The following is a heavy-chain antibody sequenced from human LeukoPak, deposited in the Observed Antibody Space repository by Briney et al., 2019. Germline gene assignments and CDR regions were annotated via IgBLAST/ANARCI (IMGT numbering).Heavy chain of an antibody. Sequence: GGSLRLSCAASGFTFSAYWMSWGRQAPGKGLEGVSAISGSGGSTYYADSVKGRFTISRDNSKNTLYLQMNSLRAEDTAVYYCAKLYCSSTSCYRSYYYYGMDVWGQGTTVTVSS. CDR1: GFTFSAYW. D-gene: IGHD2-2*02. V-gene: IGHV3-23*01. CDR2: ISGSGGST. J-gene: IGHJ6*02. CDR3: AKLYCSSTSCYRSYYYYGMDV.